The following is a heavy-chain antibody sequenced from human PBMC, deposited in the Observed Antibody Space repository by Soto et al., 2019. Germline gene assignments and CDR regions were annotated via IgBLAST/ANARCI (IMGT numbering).Heavy chain of an antibody. CDR3: TKRRNVLRFLELSSGMEV. V-gene: IGHV3-30*18. D-gene: IGHD3-3*01. Sequence: EGSLRLSCVASGLIFSNYGMHWVRQAPGQGLEWVEFISDDGSNKYDADSMRCRFTMSRDNSKRTLYLQMSSLRVEDTAVYYCTKRRNVLRFLELSSGMEVWGQGTTVTVSS. CDR2: ISDDGSNK. CDR1: GLIFSNYG. J-gene: IGHJ6*02.